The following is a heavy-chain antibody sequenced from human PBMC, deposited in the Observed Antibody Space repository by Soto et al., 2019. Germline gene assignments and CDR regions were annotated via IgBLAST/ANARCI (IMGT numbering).Heavy chain of an antibody. CDR2: INPDTGGA. CDR1: GYTFTGHY. D-gene: IGHD4-17*01. Sequence: ASVKVSCKASGYTFTGHYLHWVRQAPGQGLEWMGWINPDTGGANYVQKFQGRVTMTRDTSINTAYMDLSRLRSADTAVYYCARAVSNLLYYFDFWGQGTPVTVSS. V-gene: IGHV1-2*02. CDR3: ARAVSNLLYYFDF. J-gene: IGHJ4*02.